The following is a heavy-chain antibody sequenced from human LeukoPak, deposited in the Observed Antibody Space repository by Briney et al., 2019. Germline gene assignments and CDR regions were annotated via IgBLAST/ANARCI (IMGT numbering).Heavy chain of an antibody. CDR3: AKNGDRGAYCSGGSCYPYYYYYMDV. J-gene: IGHJ6*03. V-gene: IGHV3-11*01. CDR2: ISSSGRII. D-gene: IGHD2-15*01. CDR1: GFTFSDYY. Sequence: GGSLRLSCAASGFTFSDYYMSWIRQAPGKGLEWVSYISSSGRIIYYADSVRGRFTISRDNSKNTLYLQMNSLRAEDTAIYYCAKNGDRGAYCSGGSCYPYYYYYMDVWGKGTTVTISS.